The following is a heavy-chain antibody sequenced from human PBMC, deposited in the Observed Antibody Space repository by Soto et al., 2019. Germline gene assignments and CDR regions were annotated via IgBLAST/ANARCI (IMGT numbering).Heavy chain of an antibody. J-gene: IGHJ6*02. CDR1: GFTFSSYG. CDR3: AVGVIDYYYGMDV. CDR2: ISYDGSNK. D-gene: IGHD3-10*01. V-gene: IGHV3-30*03. Sequence: GGSLRLSCAASGFTFSSYGMHWVRQAPGKGLEWVAVISYDGSNKYYADSVKGRFTISRDNSKNTLYLQMNSLRAEDTAVYYCAVGVIDYYYGMDVWGQGTTVTVSS.